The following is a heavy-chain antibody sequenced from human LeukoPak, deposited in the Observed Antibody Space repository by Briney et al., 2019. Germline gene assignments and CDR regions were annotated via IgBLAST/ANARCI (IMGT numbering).Heavy chain of an antibody. CDR3: ARVLGLGYCSSTSCYGGYYCYGMDV. Sequence: GGSLRLSCAASGFTFSSYAMSWVRQAPGKGLEWVSAISGSGGSTYYADSVKGRFTISRDNSKNTLYLQMNSLRAEDTAVYYCARVLGLGYCSSTSCYGGYYCYGMDVWGQGTTVTVSS. D-gene: IGHD2-2*01. J-gene: IGHJ6*02. CDR2: ISGSGGST. CDR1: GFTFSSYA. V-gene: IGHV3-23*01.